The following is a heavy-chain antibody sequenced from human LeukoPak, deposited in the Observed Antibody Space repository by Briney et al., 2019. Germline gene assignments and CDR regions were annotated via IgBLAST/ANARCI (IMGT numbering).Heavy chain of an antibody. V-gene: IGHV3-23*01. J-gene: IGHJ4*02. CDR3: AKGIDSGSYSQPIDY. Sequence: SGGSLRLSCAASGFTFSSYAMSWVRQAPGKGLEWVSAISGSGGSTYYADSVKGRFTISRDNSKNTLYLQMNSLRAEDTAVYYCAKGIDSGSYSQPIDYWGQGTLVTVSS. CDR2: ISGSGGST. CDR1: GFTFSSYA. D-gene: IGHD1-26*01.